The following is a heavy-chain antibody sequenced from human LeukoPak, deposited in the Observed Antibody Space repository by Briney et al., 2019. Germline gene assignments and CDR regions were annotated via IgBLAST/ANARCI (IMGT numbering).Heavy chain of an antibody. CDR3: ATMGYDFWSGYWPDY. V-gene: IGHV3-23*01. J-gene: IGHJ4*02. Sequence: GGSLRLSCAASGFTFSSYWMSWVRQAPGKGLEWVSTISGSGGSTDYADSVKGRFTISRDNSKNTLYLQMDSLGAEDTAEYYCATMGYDFWSGYWPDYWGQGTLVTVSS. D-gene: IGHD3-3*01. CDR2: ISGSGGST. CDR1: GFTFSSYW.